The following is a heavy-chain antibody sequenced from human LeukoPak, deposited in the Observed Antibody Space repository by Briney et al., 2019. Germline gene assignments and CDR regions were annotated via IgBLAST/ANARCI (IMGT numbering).Heavy chain of an antibody. V-gene: IGHV3-48*01. CDR2: ISSSGSIT. D-gene: IGHD3-10*01. J-gene: IGHJ3*02. CDR1: GFTLSSHN. CDR3: ARPGITAFDI. Sequence: GGSLRLSCVASGFTLSSHNINWVRQAPGKGLEWVSHISSSGSITYYGDSVKGRITISRGNAKNSVPLYMNSLRAEDSAVYYCARPGITAFDIWGQGTMVTVSS.